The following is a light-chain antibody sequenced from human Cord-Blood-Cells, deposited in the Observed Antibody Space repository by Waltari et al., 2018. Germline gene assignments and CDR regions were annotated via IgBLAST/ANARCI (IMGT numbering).Light chain of an antibody. CDR1: SSDVVGYNY. CDR2: EVS. V-gene: IGLV2-14*01. J-gene: IGLJ2*01. CDR3: SSYTSSSSVV. Sequence: QSALTQPASVSGSPGQSITISCTGTSSDVVGYNYVSWYQQHPGKAPKPMIYEVSNRPSGVSNRFSGSKSGNTASLTISGLQAEDEADYYCSSYTSSSSVVFGGGTKLTVL.